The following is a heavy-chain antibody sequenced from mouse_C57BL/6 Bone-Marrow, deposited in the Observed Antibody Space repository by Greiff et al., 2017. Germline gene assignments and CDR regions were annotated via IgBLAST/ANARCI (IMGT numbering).Heavy chain of an antibody. V-gene: IGHV1-62-2*01. J-gene: IGHJ2*01. CDR1: GYTFTEYT. CDR2: FYPGSGSI. D-gene: IGHD4-1*01. CDR3: ARHEDGWDGGDYFDY. Sequence: QVHVKQSGAELVKPGASVKLSCKASGYTFTEYTIHWVKQRSGQGLEWIGWFYPGSGSIKYNEKFKDKATLTADKSSSTVYMELSRLTSEDSAVYFCARHEDGWDGGDYFDYWGQGTTLTVSS.